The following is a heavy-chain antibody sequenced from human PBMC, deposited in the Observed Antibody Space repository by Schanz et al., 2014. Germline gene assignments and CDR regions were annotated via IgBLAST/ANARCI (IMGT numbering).Heavy chain of an antibody. Sequence: QVQLVESGGGVVQPGTSLRLSCAASGFTFRGHAMYWVRQAPGQGLEKVAVTSTDGTKTYYAASVRGRFTISRDNSKNTLYLQMSSLRTEDTAVYFCAGGRAVVTPLDFWGQGTLVTVSS. CDR3: AGGRAVVTPLDF. J-gene: IGHJ4*02. CDR1: GFTFRGHA. V-gene: IGHV3-30*04. CDR2: TSTDGTKT. D-gene: IGHD2-15*01.